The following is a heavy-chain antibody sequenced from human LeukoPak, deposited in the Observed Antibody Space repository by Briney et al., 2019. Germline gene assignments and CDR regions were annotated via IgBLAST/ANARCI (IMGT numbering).Heavy chain of an antibody. J-gene: IGHJ6*02. D-gene: IGHD3-3*01. CDR3: AKDLLSGSLLYYGMDV. CDR1: GFTFSSYA. CDR2: ISGSGGST. V-gene: IGHV3-23*01. Sequence: GGSLRLSCAASGFTFSSYAMSWVRQAPGKGLEWVSAISGSGGSTFYADSVKGRFTISRDNSKNTLYLQMNSLRAEDTAVYYCAKDLLSGSLLYYGMDVWGQGTTVTVSS.